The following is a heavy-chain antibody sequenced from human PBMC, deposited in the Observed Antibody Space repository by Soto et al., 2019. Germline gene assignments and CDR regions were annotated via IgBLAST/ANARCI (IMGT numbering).Heavy chain of an antibody. CDR2: INHSGST. CDR1: GGSFSGYY. V-gene: IGHV4-34*01. Sequence: PSETLSLTCAVYGGSFSGYYWSWIRQPPGKGLEWIGEINHSGSTNYNPSLKSRVTISVDTSKNQFSLKLSSVTAADTAVYYCARSRATKVATNGPYYFDYWGQGTLVTVSS. CDR3: ARSRATKVATNGPYYFDY. D-gene: IGHD5-12*01. J-gene: IGHJ4*02.